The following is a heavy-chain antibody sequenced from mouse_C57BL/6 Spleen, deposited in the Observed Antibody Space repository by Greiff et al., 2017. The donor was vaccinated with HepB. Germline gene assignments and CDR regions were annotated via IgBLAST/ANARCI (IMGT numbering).Heavy chain of an antibody. J-gene: IGHJ2*01. D-gene: IGHD1-1*01. CDR3: ASYYYGSGDYVDY. Sequence: VQLQQPGAELVKPGASVKMSCKASGYTFTSYWITWVKQRPGQGLEWIGDIYPGSGSTNYNEKFKSKATLTVDTSSSTAYMQLSSLTSEDSAVYYCASYYYGSGDYVDYWGQGTTLTVSS. CDR1: GYTFTSYW. V-gene: IGHV1-55*01. CDR2: IYPGSGST.